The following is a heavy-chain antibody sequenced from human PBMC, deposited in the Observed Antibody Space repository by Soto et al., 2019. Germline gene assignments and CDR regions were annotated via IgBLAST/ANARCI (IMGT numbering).Heavy chain of an antibody. CDR1: GGSISSYY. D-gene: IGHD2-8*01. CDR3: AREGGYCTNGVCYTTFDS. J-gene: IGHJ4*02. V-gene: IGHV4-59*01. CDR2: IYYSGST. Sequence: QVQLQESGPGLVKPSETLSLTCTVSGGSISSYYWSWIRQPPGKGLEWIGYIYYSGSTNYNPSLKSRVTISVDTSKNQFSLKLSYVTAADTAVYYCAREGGYCTNGVCYTTFDSWGQGTLVTVSS.